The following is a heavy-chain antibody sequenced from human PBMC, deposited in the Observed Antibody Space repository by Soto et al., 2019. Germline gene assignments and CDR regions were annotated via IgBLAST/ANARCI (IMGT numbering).Heavy chain of an antibody. D-gene: IGHD3-22*01. CDR2: VSVSGVTT. CDR3: AKGMYYYDSSGYRRFDY. Sequence: GGSLRLSCAASGFTFRNYAMNWVRQAPGKGLEWVSGVSVSGVTTYYADSVKGRFTVSRDNSKLTVYLQMNSLRADDTAVYFCAKGMYYYDSSGYRRFDYWGQGTMVTVSS. J-gene: IGHJ4*02. CDR1: GFTFRNYA. V-gene: IGHV3-23*01.